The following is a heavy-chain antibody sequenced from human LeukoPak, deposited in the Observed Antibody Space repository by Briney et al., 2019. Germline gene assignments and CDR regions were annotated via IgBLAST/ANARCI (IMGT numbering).Heavy chain of an antibody. CDR1: GGSFSGYY. CDR3: ARGQITMVRGVINRANWFDP. J-gene: IGHJ5*02. Sequence: SETLSLTCAVYGGSFSGYYWSWIRQPPGKGLEWIGEINHSGSTNYNPSLKSRVTISVDTSKNQFSLKLSSVTAADTAVYYCARGQITMVRGVINRANWFDPWGQGTLVTVSS. CDR2: INHSGST. D-gene: IGHD3-10*01. V-gene: IGHV4-34*01.